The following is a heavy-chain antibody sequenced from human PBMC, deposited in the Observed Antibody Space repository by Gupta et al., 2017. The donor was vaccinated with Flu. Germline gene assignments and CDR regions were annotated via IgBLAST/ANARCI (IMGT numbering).Heavy chain of an antibody. CDR2: MNSDGSST. D-gene: IGHD6-19*01. V-gene: IGHV3-74*01. Sequence: EVQLVESGGGLVQPGGSLRLSCAASGFTFSSYWMHWFRQAPGKGLVGVSRMNSDGSSTSYADSVKGRFTISRDNAKNTLYLQMNSLRAEDTAVYYCARDKEQWPGGDYYYGMDVWGQGTTVTVSS. CDR3: ARDKEQWPGGDYYYGMDV. J-gene: IGHJ6*02. CDR1: GFTFSSYW.